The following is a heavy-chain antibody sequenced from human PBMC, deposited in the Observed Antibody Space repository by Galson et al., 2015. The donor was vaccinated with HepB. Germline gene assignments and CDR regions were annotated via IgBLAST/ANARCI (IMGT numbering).Heavy chain of an antibody. Sequence: SETLSLTCAVSGVSISGGQYYWGWIRQSPTKGLDWIGSIYFGGRTYFSPSFQSRVAMSVDTSKNRLSLTLRSGTAADTAVYYCARPLVLNGRFTPGVGPFHIWGHGTMVTVSA. CDR1: GVSISGGQYY. J-gene: IGHJ3*02. D-gene: IGHD2-8*01. CDR3: ARPLVLNGRFTPGVGPFHI. V-gene: IGHV4-39*01. CDR2: IYFGGRT.